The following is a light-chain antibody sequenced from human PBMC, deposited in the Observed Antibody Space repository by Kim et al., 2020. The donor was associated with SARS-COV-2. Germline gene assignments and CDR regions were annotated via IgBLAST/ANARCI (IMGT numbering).Light chain of an antibody. CDR1: STNAGSNY. Sequence: GQRRTTASYASSTNAGSNYVSGYQHLPGTAPKPLIYTDNQRPSGVPDRFSGSKSGTSASLAISGLQSEDEADYYCAAWDDGLRGRMFGGGTKVTVL. J-gene: IGLJ3*02. CDR3: AAWDDGLRGRM. CDR2: TDN. V-gene: IGLV1-44*01.